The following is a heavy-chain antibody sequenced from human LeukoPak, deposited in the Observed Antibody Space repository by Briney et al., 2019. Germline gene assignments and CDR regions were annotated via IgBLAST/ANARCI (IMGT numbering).Heavy chain of an antibody. Sequence: GGSLRLSCAASGFTFSSCGMHWVRQAPGKGLEWVAFIRYDGSNKYYADSVKGRFTISRDNSKNTLYLQMNSLRAEDTAVYYCAKDHVQLWLPDYWGQGTLVTVSS. CDR1: GFTFSSCG. J-gene: IGHJ4*02. CDR3: AKDHVQLWLPDY. D-gene: IGHD5-18*01. CDR2: IRYDGSNK. V-gene: IGHV3-30*02.